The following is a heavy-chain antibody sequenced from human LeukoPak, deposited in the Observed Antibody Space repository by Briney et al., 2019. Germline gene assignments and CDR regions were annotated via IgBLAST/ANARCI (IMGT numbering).Heavy chain of an antibody. Sequence: GASVTVSCKGSGYTFTRYYMHWVRQPPARGLEWMGIINPSGGSTSYAQKFQGRVTMTRDTSTSTVYMELSSLRSEDTAVYYCAGVAAAGTGAVDYWGQGTLVTVSS. D-gene: IGHD6-13*01. V-gene: IGHV1-46*01. CDR2: INPSGGST. CDR1: GYTFTRYY. J-gene: IGHJ4*02. CDR3: AGVAAAGTGAVDY.